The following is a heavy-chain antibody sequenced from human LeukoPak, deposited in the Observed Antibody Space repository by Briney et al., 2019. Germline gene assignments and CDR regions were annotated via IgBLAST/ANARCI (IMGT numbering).Heavy chain of an antibody. J-gene: IGHJ5*02. V-gene: IGHV3-7*05. D-gene: IGHD5-24*01. CDR1: GFTFSSYA. Sequence: PGGSLRLSCAASGFTFSSYAMSWVRQAPGKGLEWVANIKQDGSERFYVDSVKGRFTISRDNAKNSLYLQMNSLRAEDTAVYYCARGYISPNWFDPWGQGTLVTVSS. CDR2: IKQDGSER. CDR3: ARGYISPNWFDP.